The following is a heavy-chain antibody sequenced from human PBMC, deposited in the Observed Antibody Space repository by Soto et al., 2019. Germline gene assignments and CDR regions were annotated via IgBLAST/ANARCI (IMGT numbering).Heavy chain of an antibody. CDR3: ARESHDILTGPPWVWYFDL. Sequence: QVQLQQWGAGPLRPLETLSLTCGVSGGPFSGYSWAGTRKSPGKGLEWIGEINDRGSINYNPSLKSRVSISVDTSKNHYSLNLRSVTAADTAVYYCARESHDILTGPPWVWYFDLWGRGTLVTVSS. D-gene: IGHD3-9*01. V-gene: IGHV4-34*01. J-gene: IGHJ2*01. CDR1: GGPFSGYS. CDR2: INDRGSI.